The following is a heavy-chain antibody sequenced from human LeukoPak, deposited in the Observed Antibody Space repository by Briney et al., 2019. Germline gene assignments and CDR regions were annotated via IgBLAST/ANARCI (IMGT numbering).Heavy chain of an antibody. V-gene: IGHV3-74*01. CDR3: ARDRGYVPDY. D-gene: IGHD3-22*01. CDR2: ITSDGSST. J-gene: IGHJ4*02. CDR1: GFTFNTYW. Sequence: GGSLRLSCAASGFTFNTYWLHWVRQAPGEGLVWVSLITSDGSSTSYTDSVKGRFTISRDNAKNTLYLQMNSLTAEDTAVYYCARDRGYVPDYWGQGTLVTVSS.